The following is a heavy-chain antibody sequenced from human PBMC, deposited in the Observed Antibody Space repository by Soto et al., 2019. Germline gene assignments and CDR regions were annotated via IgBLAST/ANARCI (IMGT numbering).Heavy chain of an antibody. CDR1: GYTFTSYY. V-gene: IGHV1-46*01. Sequence: ASVKVSCKASGYTFTSYYMHWVRQAPGQGLEWMGIINPSGGSTSYAQKFQGRVAMTRDTSTSTVYMELSSLRSEDTAVYYCARSVGDYGIDGDAFDIWGQGTMVTV. CDR3: ARSVGDYGIDGDAFDI. CDR2: INPSGGST. J-gene: IGHJ3*02. D-gene: IGHD4-17*01.